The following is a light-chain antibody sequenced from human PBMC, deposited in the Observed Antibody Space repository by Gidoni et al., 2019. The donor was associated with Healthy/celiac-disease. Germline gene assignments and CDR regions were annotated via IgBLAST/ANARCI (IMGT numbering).Light chain of an antibody. V-gene: IGLV2-14*01. CDR3: SSYTSSSTLV. CDR1: SSDVGGYNY. J-gene: IGLJ2*01. Sequence: PALTHPGAVSGSPGETITISCTGTSSDVGGYNYVSWYQQHPGKAPKLMIYDVSNRPSGVSNRFSGSKSGNTASLTISGLQAEDEAAYYCSSYTSSSTLVFGGGTKLTVL. CDR2: DVS.